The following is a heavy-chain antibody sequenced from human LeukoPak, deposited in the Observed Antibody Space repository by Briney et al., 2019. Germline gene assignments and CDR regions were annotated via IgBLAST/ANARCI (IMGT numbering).Heavy chain of an antibody. CDR3: ARTGYYGSGSSYYYGMDV. V-gene: IGHV4-59*08. Sequence: PSETLSLTCTVSGGSISSYYWSWIRQPPGKGLEWIGYIFYSGSTNYNPSLESRVTISVDTSKNQFSLKLNSVTAADTAVYYCARTGYYGSGSSYYYGMDVWGQGTTVTASS. CDR2: IFYSGST. D-gene: IGHD3-10*01. J-gene: IGHJ6*02. CDR1: GGSISSYY.